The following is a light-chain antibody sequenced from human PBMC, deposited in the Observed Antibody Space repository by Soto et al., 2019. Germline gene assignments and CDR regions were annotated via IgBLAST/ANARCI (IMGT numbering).Light chain of an antibody. V-gene: IGKV3-11*01. J-gene: IGKJ4*01. Sequence: EIVLTQSPATLSLSPGERATLSCRASQSVTTYLALYQQKPGQAPRLLIYDASNRATGIPARFSGSGSGTDFTLTISSLEPEDFAVYYCHQRTNWPLTFGGGTKVEIK. CDR1: QSVTTY. CDR2: DAS. CDR3: HQRTNWPLT.